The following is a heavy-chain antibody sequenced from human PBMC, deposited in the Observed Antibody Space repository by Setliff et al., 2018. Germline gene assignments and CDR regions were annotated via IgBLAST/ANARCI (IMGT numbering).Heavy chain of an antibody. J-gene: IGHJ3*02. D-gene: IGHD3-22*01. CDR2: INPSGGST. CDR3: AIRKRLLGIGNAFDI. Sequence: ASVKVSCKASGYTFTSYYMHWVRQAPGQGLEWMGIINPSGGSTSYAQKFQGRVTMTRDASTSTVYMELSSLRSEDTAVYYCAIRKRLLGIGNAFDIWGQGTMVTVSS. CDR1: GYTFTSYY. V-gene: IGHV1-46*01.